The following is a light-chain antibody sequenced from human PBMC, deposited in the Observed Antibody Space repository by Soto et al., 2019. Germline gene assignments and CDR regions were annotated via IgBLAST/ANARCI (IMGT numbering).Light chain of an antibody. Sequence: IVRSQSPDSLAVSLGGGATINCKSSQSVLSSSNNRNYLAWFRQKPGQPPEALIYWASTRESGVPDRISGSGSGTDFTLTISSLQADDVALYFCQQYYNAPITFGQGTRLEIK. J-gene: IGKJ5*01. V-gene: IGKV4-1*01. CDR1: QSVLSSSNNRNY. CDR2: WAS. CDR3: QQYYNAPIT.